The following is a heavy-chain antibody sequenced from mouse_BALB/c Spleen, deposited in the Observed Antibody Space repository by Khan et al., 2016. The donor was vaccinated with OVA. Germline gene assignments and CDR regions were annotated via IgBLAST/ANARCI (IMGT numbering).Heavy chain of an antibody. Sequence: EVQLQESGPGLVTPSQSLSLTCTVTGYSITRGYGWNWIRQFPGNKLEWMGYISYTGTTNYNPSLKSRVSITRDTSKNQFFLQLNSVTTEDTSTSYCARTARIKYWGQGTTLTVSS. CDR2: ISYTGTT. D-gene: IGHD1-2*01. CDR1: GYSITRGYG. V-gene: IGHV3-2*02. J-gene: IGHJ2*01. CDR3: ARTARIKY.